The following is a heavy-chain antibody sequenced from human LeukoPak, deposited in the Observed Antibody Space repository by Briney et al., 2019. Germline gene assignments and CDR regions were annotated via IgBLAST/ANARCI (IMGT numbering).Heavy chain of an antibody. Sequence: ASVKVSCKASGYTFTSYDINWVRQATGQGLEWMGWMNPNSGNTGYAQKFQGRVTMTWNTSISTAYMELSSLRSEDTAVYYCARDLYSSWYDYYYYYGMDVWGQGTTVTVSS. J-gene: IGHJ6*02. CDR2: MNPNSGNT. D-gene: IGHD6-13*01. CDR1: GYTFTSYD. V-gene: IGHV1-8*01. CDR3: ARDLYSSWYDYYYYYGMDV.